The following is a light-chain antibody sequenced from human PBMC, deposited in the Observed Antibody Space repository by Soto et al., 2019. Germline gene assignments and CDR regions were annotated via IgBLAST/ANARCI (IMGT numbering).Light chain of an antibody. Sequence: EIVFTQSPGTLSLSPGERATLSCRARQSVSSSYLAWYQQKPGQPPRLLIYDVSNRATGIPARFSGSGSGTDFTLTITSLEAEDFAVYYCQQYGSSPWTFGQGTKVDIK. CDR3: QQYGSSPWT. CDR1: QSVSSSY. J-gene: IGKJ1*01. CDR2: DVS. V-gene: IGKV3-20*01.